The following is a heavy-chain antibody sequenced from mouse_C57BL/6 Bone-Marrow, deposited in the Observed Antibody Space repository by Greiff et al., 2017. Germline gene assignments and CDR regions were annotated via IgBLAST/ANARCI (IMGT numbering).Heavy chain of an antibody. CDR2: ISSGGSYT. V-gene: IGHV5-6*01. J-gene: IGHJ1*03. D-gene: IGHD2-3*01. CDR1: GFTFSSYG. CDR3: ARDDVCSGYSDFDV. Sequence: EVQGVESGGDLVKPGGSLKLSCAASGFTFSSYGMSWVRQTPDKRLEWVATISSGGSYTYYPDSVKGRFTISRDNAKNNLYLQMSNLKSEDSAMYYCARDDVCSGYSDFDVWGKGTTLTVSS.